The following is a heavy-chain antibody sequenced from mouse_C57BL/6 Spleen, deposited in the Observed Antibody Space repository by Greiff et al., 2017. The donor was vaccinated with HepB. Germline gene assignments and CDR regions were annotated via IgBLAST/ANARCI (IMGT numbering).Heavy chain of an antibody. CDR1: GFTFSSYT. CDR3: ARQGPSSFDY. Sequence: EVKLMESGGGLVKPGGSLKLSCAASGFTFSSYTMSWVRQTPEKRLEWVATISGGGGNTYYPDSVKGRFTISRDNAKNTLYLQMSSLRSEDTALYYCARQGPSSFDYWGQGTTLTVSS. V-gene: IGHV5-9*01. J-gene: IGHJ2*01. CDR2: ISGGGGNT. D-gene: IGHD1-3*01.